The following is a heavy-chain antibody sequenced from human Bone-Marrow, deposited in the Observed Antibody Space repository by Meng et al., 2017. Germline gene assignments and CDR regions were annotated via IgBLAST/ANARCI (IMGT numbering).Heavy chain of an antibody. CDR2: ISSNGGST. CDR3: ASGYCSSTSCYDIFDY. V-gene: IGHV3-64*01. Sequence: GGPLRLSCAASGFTFSSYAMHWVRQAPGKGLEYVSAISSNGGSTYYANSVKGRFTISRDDSKNTLYLQMGSLGAEDMAVYYCASGYCSSTSCYDIFDYWGQGTLVTVSS. CDR1: GFTFSSYA. D-gene: IGHD2-2*01. J-gene: IGHJ4*02.